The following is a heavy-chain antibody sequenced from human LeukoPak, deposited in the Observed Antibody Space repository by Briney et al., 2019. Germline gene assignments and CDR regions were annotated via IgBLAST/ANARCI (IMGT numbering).Heavy chain of an antibody. J-gene: IGHJ6*02. V-gene: IGHV3-64*01. CDR1: GFTFSSYA. Sequence: GGSLRLSCAASGFTFSSYAMHWVRQAPGKGLEYVSAISSNGGSTYYANSVKGRFIISRDNSKNTLYLQMGSLRAEDMAVYYCARGGLYYDILTGYRYYYYYYGMDVWGQGATVTVSS. D-gene: IGHD3-9*01. CDR2: ISSNGGST. CDR3: ARGGLYYDILTGYRYYYYYYGMDV.